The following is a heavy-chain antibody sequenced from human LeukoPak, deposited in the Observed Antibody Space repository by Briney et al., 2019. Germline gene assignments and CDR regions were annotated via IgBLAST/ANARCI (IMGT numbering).Heavy chain of an antibody. CDR1: GYPFTGYH. CDR2: ISPDSGDT. Sequence: ASVKVSCKASGYPFTGYHVQWVRQAPGQGLEWIGRISPDSGDTIYAQKFQGRVTMTRDTSISTAYMDLSRLRSDDTAVYYCARGYYDFWSGYPPGNWFDPWGQGTLVTVSS. D-gene: IGHD3-3*01. V-gene: IGHV1-2*02. CDR3: ARGYYDFWSGYPPGNWFDP. J-gene: IGHJ5*02.